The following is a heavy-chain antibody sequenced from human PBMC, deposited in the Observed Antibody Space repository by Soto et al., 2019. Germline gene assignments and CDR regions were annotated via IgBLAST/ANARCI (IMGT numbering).Heavy chain of an antibody. CDR1: GYTFTSYD. D-gene: IGHD3-10*01. CDR3: AIYGSGSYFRYYYYYMDG. CDR2: MNPNSGNT. J-gene: IGHJ6*03. V-gene: IGHV1-8*01. Sequence: ASVKVSFKASGYTFTSYDINWVRQATGQGLEWMGWMNPNSGNTGYAQKFQGRVTMTRNTSISTAYMELSSLRSEDTAVYYCAIYGSGSYFRYYYYYMDGWGKGITVTVSS.